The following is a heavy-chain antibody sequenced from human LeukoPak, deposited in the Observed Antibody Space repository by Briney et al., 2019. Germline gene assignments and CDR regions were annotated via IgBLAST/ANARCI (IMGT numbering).Heavy chain of an antibody. J-gene: IGHJ4*02. CDR1: GFTFSSYA. CDR3: AFRGYSSSWYTLGY. V-gene: IGHV3-23*01. D-gene: IGHD6-13*01. Sequence: PGGSLRLSCAASGFTFSSYAMSWVRQAPGKGLEWVSAISGSGGSTYYADPVNRRFTISRDNSKNTLYLQMNSLRAEDAAVYYCAFRGYSSSWYTLGYWAQGTLVSVSS. CDR2: ISGSGGST.